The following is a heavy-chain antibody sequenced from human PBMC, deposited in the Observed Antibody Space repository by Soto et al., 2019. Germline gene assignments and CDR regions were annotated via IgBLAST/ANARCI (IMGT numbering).Heavy chain of an antibody. J-gene: IGHJ4*02. CDR3: AVRLTGYFFDY. D-gene: IGHD3-10*01. Sequence: GSLRLSCAASGFTFSHYSMSWVRQAPGKGLEWVSSISSTSSHINYADSLKGRFTISRDNAKNSLYLQMNSLRAEDTAVYYCAVRLTGYFFDYWGPGTLVTVSS. CDR2: ISSTSSHI. V-gene: IGHV3-21*06. CDR1: GFTFSHYS.